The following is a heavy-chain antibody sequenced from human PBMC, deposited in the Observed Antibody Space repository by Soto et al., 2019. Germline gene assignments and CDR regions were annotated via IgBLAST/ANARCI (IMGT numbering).Heavy chain of an antibody. CDR3: AGDSYNAAY. D-gene: IGHD1-26*01. Sequence: SETLSLTCTVSGGSISSYYWSWIRQPPGKGLEWIGYIYYSGSTNYNPSLKSRVTISVDTSKNQFSLKLSSVTAADTAVYYCAGDSYNAAYWGQGTLVTVSS. CDR2: IYYSGST. J-gene: IGHJ4*02. CDR1: GGSISSYY. V-gene: IGHV4-59*01.